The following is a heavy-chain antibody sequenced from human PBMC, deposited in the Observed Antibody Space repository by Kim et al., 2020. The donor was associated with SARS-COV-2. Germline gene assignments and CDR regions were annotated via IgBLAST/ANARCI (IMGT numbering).Heavy chain of an antibody. CDR2: IGSAGDS. CDR1: GFTFSLHH. V-gene: IGHV3-13*01. D-gene: IGHD6-13*01. Sequence: GGSLRLSCEAYGFTFSLHHMHWVRQIAGRGLEWIAAIGSAGDSFYPGSVKGRFTISRENAGNSIHHQMNNFRAGDTAAYFCARGVRGYSSRWDIFDSCG. J-gene: IGHJ5*01. CDR3: ARGVRGYSSRWDIFDS.